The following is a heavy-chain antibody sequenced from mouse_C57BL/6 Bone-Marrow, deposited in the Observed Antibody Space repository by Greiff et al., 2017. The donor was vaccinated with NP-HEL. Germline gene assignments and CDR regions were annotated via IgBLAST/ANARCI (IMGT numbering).Heavy chain of an antibody. V-gene: IGHV5-17*01. CDR1: GFTFSDYG. J-gene: IGHJ1*03. CDR2: ISSGSSTI. Sequence: VQLKESGGGLVKPGGSLKLSCAASGFTFSDYGMHWVRQAPEKGLEWVAYISSGSSTIYYADTVKGRFTIARDNAKNTLFLQMTSLRSEDTAMYYCARSYYYEGYFDVWGTGTTVTVSS. D-gene: IGHD1-1*01. CDR3: ARSYYYEGYFDV.